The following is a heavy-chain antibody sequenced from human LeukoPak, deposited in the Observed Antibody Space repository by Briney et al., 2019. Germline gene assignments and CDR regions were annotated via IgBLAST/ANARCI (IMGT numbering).Heavy chain of an antibody. J-gene: IGHJ5*02. V-gene: IGHV4-39*01. CDR2: IYYSGST. CDR1: GSSISSSSYY. CDR3: ARHGLRYCSSTSCYPLNWFDP. D-gene: IGHD2-2*01. Sequence: SETLSLTCTVSGSSISSSSYYWGWIRQPPGKGLEWMGSIYYSGSTYYNPSLQSRVTISVDTSKNQFSLKLSSVTAADTAVYYCARHGLRYCSSTSCYPLNWFDPWGQGTLVTVSS.